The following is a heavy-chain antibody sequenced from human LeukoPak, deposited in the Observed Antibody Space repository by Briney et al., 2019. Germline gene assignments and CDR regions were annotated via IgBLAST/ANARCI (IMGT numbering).Heavy chain of an antibody. V-gene: IGHV3-30*02. Sequence: GGSLRLSCAASGFTFSSYGMHWVRQAPGKGLEWVAFIRYDGSNKYYADSVKGRFTISRDNSKNTLYLQMNSLRAEDTAVYYCAKVPVVVPGYGYYYMDVWGKGTTVTVSS. CDR2: IRYDGSNK. CDR3: AKVPVVVPGYGYYYMDV. D-gene: IGHD2-2*01. J-gene: IGHJ6*03. CDR1: GFTFSSYG.